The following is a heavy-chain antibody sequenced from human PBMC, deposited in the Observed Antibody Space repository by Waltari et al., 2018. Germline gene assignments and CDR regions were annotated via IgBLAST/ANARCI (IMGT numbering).Heavy chain of an antibody. V-gene: IGHV3-21*01. J-gene: IGHJ4*02. Sequence: EVQLVESGGGLVKPGGSLRLSCAASGLTFSSYSMNWVRQAPGKGLEWVSSISSSSSYIYYTDSVKGRFTISRDNAKNSLYLQMNSLRAEDTAVYYCAGSKPGSGSYYNYWGQGTLVTVSS. CDR2: ISSSSSYI. D-gene: IGHD3-10*01. CDR3: AGSKPGSGSYYNY. CDR1: GLTFSSYS.